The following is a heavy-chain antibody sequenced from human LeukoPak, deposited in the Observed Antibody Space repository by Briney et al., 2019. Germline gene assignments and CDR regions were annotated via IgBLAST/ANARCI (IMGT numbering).Heavy chain of an antibody. J-gene: IGHJ4*02. D-gene: IGHD3-3*01. Sequence: GGSLRLSCTVSGFTLSSYEMSWIRQAPGKGLEWVAVISYDGSNKYFADSVKGRFTISRDNSKNTLYLQMNSLRAEDTAVYYCAKGWGIPIFGVVTNWGQGTLVTVSS. CDR3: AKGWGIPIFGVVTN. CDR1: GFTLSSYE. CDR2: ISYDGSNK. V-gene: IGHV3-30*18.